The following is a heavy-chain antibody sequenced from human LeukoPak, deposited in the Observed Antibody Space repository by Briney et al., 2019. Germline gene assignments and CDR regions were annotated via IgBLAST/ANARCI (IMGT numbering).Heavy chain of an antibody. V-gene: IGHV1-69*13. CDR1: GGTFSSYA. J-gene: IGHJ4*02. Sequence: SVKVSCKASGGTFSSYAISWVRQAPGQGLEWMGGIIPIFGTANYAQKFQGRVTITADESTSTAYMELSSLRSEDTAVYYCARDRALKNMDVVVPAAADYWGQGTLVTVSS. D-gene: IGHD2-2*01. CDR3: ARDRALKNMDVVVPAAADY. CDR2: IIPIFGTA.